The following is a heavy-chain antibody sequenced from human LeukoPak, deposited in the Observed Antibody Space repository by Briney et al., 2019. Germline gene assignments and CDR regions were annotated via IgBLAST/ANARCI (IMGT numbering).Heavy chain of an antibody. J-gene: IGHJ4*02. CDR2: ISGSGGST. Sequence: PGGSLRLSCAASGFTFSNYVMSWVRQAPGKGLEWVSAISGSGGSTYYADSVKGRFTISRDNSKNTLYLHMNSLRAEDTAVYFCAKGTRPYCSGASCYPLDSWGQGTLVTVSS. CDR1: GFTFSNYV. CDR3: AKGTRPYCSGASCYPLDS. D-gene: IGHD2-15*01. V-gene: IGHV3-23*01.